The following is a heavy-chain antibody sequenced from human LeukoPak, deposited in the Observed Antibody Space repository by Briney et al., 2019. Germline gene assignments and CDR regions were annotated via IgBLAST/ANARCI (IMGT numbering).Heavy chain of an antibody. CDR1: GFTFSTYA. Sequence: PGGSLRLSCAASGFTFSTYAMSWVRQAPGKGLEWVSSISVSGGSTHYADSVRGRFTISRDNSKNTLYLQMNSLRAEDTTVYYCAKVSCGSSCGAPYYYYGMDVWGQGTTVTVS. CDR3: AKVSCGSSCGAPYYYYGMDV. J-gene: IGHJ6*02. D-gene: IGHD6-13*01. CDR2: ISVSGGST. V-gene: IGHV3-23*01.